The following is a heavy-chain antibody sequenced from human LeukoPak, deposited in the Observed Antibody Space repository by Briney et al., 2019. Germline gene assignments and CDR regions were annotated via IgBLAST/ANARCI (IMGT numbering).Heavy chain of an antibody. D-gene: IGHD1-1*01. CDR1: GFTVSSNY. V-gene: IGHV3-53*01. Sequence: GGSLRLSCAASGFTVSSNYMTWVRQAPGKGLEWVSVIYSDDSTYYADSVKGRFTISRDTSKDTLYLQMNSLRADDTAVYYCARDGFNDRSGDNDGFDMWGQGTMVTVSS. CDR3: ARDGFNDRSGDNDGFDM. J-gene: IGHJ3*02. CDR2: IYSDDST.